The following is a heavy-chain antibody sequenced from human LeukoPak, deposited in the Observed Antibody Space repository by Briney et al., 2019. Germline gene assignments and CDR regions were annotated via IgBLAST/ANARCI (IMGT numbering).Heavy chain of an antibody. Sequence: GGSLRLSCAASGFTFSDYGMSWVRQAPGKGLEWVAFISSSGGSTYYADSVKGRFTISRDNSKNTLYLQMNSLRAEDTAVYYCARGGGSGWYLDYWGQGTLVTVSS. CDR3: ARGGGSGWYLDY. D-gene: IGHD6-19*01. CDR2: ISSSGGST. V-gene: IGHV3-23*01. CDR1: GFTFSDYG. J-gene: IGHJ4*02.